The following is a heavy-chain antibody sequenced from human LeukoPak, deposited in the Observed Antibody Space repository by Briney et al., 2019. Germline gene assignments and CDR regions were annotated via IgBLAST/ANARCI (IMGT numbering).Heavy chain of an antibody. CDR1: GGSISSYY. V-gene: IGHV4-59*01. CDR2: IYYSGST. D-gene: IGHD5-12*01. J-gene: IGHJ3*02. CDR3: ARSGYDFEDAFDI. Sequence: SETLSLTCTVSGGSISSYYWSWIRQPPGKGLEWIGYIYYSGSTNYNPSLKSRVTISVDTSKNQFSLKLSSVTAADTAVYYCARSGYDFEDAFDIWGQGTMVTVS.